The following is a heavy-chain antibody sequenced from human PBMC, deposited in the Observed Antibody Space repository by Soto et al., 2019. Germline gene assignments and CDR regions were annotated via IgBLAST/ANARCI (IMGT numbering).Heavy chain of an antibody. CDR2: LNWNSGSI. J-gene: IGHJ3*02. D-gene: IGHD3-22*01. CDR1: GFTFDDYA. Sequence: EVHLVESGGGLVQPGRSMRLSCAASGFTFDDYAMHWVRQAPGKGLEWVSGLNWNSGSIGYADSVKGRFTISRDNAKNSLYLQMNSLKTEDTALYYCAKGESGYSYVNAFDIWGQGTIVTVSS. CDR3: AKGESGYSYVNAFDI. V-gene: IGHV3-9*01.